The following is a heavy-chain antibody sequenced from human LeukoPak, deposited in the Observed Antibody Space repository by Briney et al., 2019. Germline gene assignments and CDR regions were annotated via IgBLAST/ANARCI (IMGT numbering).Heavy chain of an antibody. Sequence: SLRLSCTASGFSFGDYAMSWVRQAPGKGLEWVGFIRSKTYGGTTEYAASVKGRFTISRDDSESIAHLQMNSLKTEDTAVYYCTRYYGYVWGSYRYIDYWGQGTLVTVSS. D-gene: IGHD3-16*02. CDR2: IRSKTYGGTT. CDR3: TRYYGYVWGSYRYIDY. J-gene: IGHJ4*02. CDR1: GFSFGDYA. V-gene: IGHV3-49*04.